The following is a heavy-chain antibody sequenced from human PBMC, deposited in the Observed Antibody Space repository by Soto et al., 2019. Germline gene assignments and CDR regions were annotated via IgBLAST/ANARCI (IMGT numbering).Heavy chain of an antibody. J-gene: IGHJ6*02. CDR1: GGTFSSYA. CDR2: IIPIFGTA. V-gene: IGHV1-69*13. Sequence: VASVKVSCKASGGTFSSYAISWVRQAPGQGLEWMGGIIPIFGTANYAQKFQGRVTITADESASTAYMELSSLRSEDTAVYYCARDSGILTGYYRHYYYGMDVWGQGTTVTVS. D-gene: IGHD3-9*01. CDR3: ARDSGILTGYYRHYYYGMDV.